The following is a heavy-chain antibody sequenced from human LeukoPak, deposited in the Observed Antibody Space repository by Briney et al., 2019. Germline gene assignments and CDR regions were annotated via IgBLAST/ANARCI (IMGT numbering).Heavy chain of an antibody. CDR2: FDPEDGET. Sequence: GASVNVSCKVSGYTLSELSMHWVRQAPGKGLEWMGGFDPEDGETIYAQKFQGRVTMTEDTSTDTAYMELSSLRSEDTAVYYCATAPRSLYDSSGYPTYYFDYWGQGTLVTVSS. J-gene: IGHJ4*02. CDR1: GYTLSELS. D-gene: IGHD3-22*01. CDR3: ATAPRSLYDSSGYPTYYFDY. V-gene: IGHV1-24*01.